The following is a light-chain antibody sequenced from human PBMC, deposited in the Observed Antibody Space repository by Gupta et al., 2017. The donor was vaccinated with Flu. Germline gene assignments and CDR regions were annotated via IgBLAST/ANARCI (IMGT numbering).Light chain of an antibody. CDR3: QQSYSNPRT. CDR2: SVS. J-gene: IGKJ1*01. Sequence: DIQMTQSPSSLSASVGDRVTITCRTTQSISTYLNWYQQKPGKVPKVLIYSVSTLQSGVPSRFSGSGSGTEFTLTISSLQPEDIATYYCQQSYSNPRTFGQGTKV. V-gene: IGKV1-39*01. CDR1: QSISTY.